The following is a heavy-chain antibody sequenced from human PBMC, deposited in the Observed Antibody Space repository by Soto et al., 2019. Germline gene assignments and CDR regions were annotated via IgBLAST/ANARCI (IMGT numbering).Heavy chain of an antibody. CDR2: IYSGDSDT. Sequence: GESPKISCKASGYRFTSSWIGWVRQMPLKGLEWMGIIYSGDSDTRYRPSFQGQVTISADKSSSTAYLQWNSLQASDTDMYYCERLPGIVAPGTVFLDNWGQGTMVTVSS. D-gene: IGHD1-1*01. J-gene: IGHJ4*02. V-gene: IGHV5-51*01. CDR3: ERLPGIVAPGTVFLDN. CDR1: GYRFTSSW.